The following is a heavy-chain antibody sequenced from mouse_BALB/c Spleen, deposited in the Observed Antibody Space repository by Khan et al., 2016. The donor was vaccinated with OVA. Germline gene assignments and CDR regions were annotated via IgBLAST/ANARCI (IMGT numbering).Heavy chain of an antibody. J-gene: IGHJ4*01. V-gene: IGHV1-63*01. CDR3: AREGMDS. CDR1: GDAFTNYW. CDR2: IYPGSGNT. Sequence: QVQLKQSGAELVRPGTSVNISCKASGDAFTNYWLGWVKQRPGHGLEWIGDIYPGSGNTYYNEKLKGKVTLTADKSSSTAYLQLINLTSEDSAVYFCAREGMDSWGQGTSVTVSS.